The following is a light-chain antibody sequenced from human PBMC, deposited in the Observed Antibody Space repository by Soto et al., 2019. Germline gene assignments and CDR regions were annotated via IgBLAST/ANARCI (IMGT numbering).Light chain of an antibody. Sequence: DTVMTQSPDSLAVALGERATIKCKSSQSLFYTSNNKNYLAWYQQKLGQRPRLLIYWASIRESGVPDRFSGRGSVTDFNLTINNRQADVVATYYCHQYYSDPQAFGGGTKVE. CDR3: HQYYSDPQA. V-gene: IGKV4-1*01. CDR2: WAS. CDR1: QSLFYTSNNKNY. J-gene: IGKJ4*01.